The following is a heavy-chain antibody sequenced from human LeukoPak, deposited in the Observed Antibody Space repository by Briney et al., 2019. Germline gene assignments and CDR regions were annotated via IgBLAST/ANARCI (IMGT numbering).Heavy chain of an antibody. CDR2: ITHSGST. D-gene: IGHD3-10*01. CDR3: ARGFVSSWFGELLVDGFDP. J-gene: IGHJ5*02. Sequence: SETLSLTCPVYGGSFSGYYWIRQPPGQGLEWIGEITHSGSTNYNPSLKSRVTMSVDTSRNQFSLNLSSVPAADTAMYYCARGFVSSWFGELLVDGFDPWGQGTLVTVSS. CDR1: GGSFSGYY. V-gene: IGHV4-34*01.